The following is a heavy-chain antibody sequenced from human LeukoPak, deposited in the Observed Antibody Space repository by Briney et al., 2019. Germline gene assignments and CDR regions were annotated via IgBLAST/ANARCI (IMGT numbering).Heavy chain of an antibody. J-gene: IGHJ5*02. V-gene: IGHV3-23*01. CDR2: IRPSGDNT. CDR3: ARVAGWHWFDP. D-gene: IGHD6-19*01. Sequence: HSGGALRLSCAASGFTFSSYDMTWVRQAPGRGLEWVSSIRPSGDNTYYGDSVKGRFTISRDNSKNTVYLQMNNMRVDDTAVYYCARVAGWHWFDPWGQGTLVTVSS. CDR1: GFTFSSYD.